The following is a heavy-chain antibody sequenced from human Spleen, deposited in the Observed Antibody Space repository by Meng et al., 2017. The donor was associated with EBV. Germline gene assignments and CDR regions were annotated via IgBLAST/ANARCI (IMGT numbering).Heavy chain of an antibody. D-gene: IGHD2-2*02. J-gene: IGHJ4*02. CDR3: ARKLYTDSFFDS. CDR1: GGSISIGDYY. V-gene: IGHV4-61*08. CDR2: IYFTGST. Sequence: QVQLQESGPGLVKPSQTLSLTCAVSGGSISIGDYYWSWICQPPGKGLEWIGYIYFTGSTKYNPSLKTRVTISVDTSRNQFSLRLTSVTTADTAVYYCARKLYTDSFFDSWGQGTLVTVSS.